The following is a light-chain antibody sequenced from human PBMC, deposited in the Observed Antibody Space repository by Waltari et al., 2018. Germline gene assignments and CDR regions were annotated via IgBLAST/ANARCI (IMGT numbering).Light chain of an antibody. V-gene: IGKV4-1*01. CDR2: WAS. CDR1: QNLLYTSNNKNS. Sequence: DIVMTQSPDSLAVSLGERATLNCKSSQNLLYTSNNKNSLAWYQQKPGQQPKLLIYWASTRQSGVPDRFGGSGSGTDFTLTISSLQAEDVALYYCQQYYSIPWTFGQGTKVEIK. CDR3: QQYYSIPWT. J-gene: IGKJ1*01.